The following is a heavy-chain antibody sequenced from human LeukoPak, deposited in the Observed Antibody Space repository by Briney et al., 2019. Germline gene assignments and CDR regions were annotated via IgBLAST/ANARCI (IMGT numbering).Heavy chain of an antibody. Sequence: PGGSLRLSCAASGFTFSNYWMSWVRQAPGKGLEWVANIRQDGSEKYYVDSMRGRFTISRDNAKNSLYLQMSSLRAEDTAVYYCARTDYYDSSGYLFDYWGQGTLVTVSS. J-gene: IGHJ4*02. CDR3: ARTDYYDSSGYLFDY. V-gene: IGHV3-7*01. D-gene: IGHD3-22*01. CDR2: IRQDGSEK. CDR1: GFTFSNYW.